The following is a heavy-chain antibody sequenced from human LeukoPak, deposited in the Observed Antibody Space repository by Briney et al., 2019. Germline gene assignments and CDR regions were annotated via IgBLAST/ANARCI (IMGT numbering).Heavy chain of an antibody. V-gene: IGHV1-8*03. CDR2: MNPNSGNT. CDR3: ARRGELLDYYFDY. CDR1: GYTFTSYY. J-gene: IGHJ4*02. Sequence: ASVKVSCKASGYTFTSYYMHWVRQAPGQGLEWMGWMNPNSGNTGYAQKFQGRVTITRNTSISTAYMELSSLRSEDTAVYYCARRGELLDYYFDYWGQGTLVTVSS. D-gene: IGHD1-26*01.